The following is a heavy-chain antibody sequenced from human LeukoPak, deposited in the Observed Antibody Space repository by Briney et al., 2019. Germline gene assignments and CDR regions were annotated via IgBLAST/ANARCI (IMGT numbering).Heavy chain of an antibody. Sequence: PSETLSLTCAVYGGPFSGYYWSWIRQPPGKGLEWIGEINHSGSTNYNPSLKSRVTISVDTSKNQFSLKLSSVTAADTAVYYCARIRITMIAPVAFDIWGQGTMVTVPS. D-gene: IGHD3-22*01. CDR3: ARIRITMIAPVAFDI. V-gene: IGHV4-34*01. J-gene: IGHJ3*02. CDR2: INHSGST. CDR1: GGPFSGYY.